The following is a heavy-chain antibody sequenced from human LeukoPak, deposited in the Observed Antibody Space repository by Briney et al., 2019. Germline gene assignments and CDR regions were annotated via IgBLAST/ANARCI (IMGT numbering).Heavy chain of an antibody. D-gene: IGHD4-17*01. Sequence: SETLSLTCAVYGGSFSVYYWSWIRQPPGKGLEWIGEINHSGSTNYNPSLKSRVTISVDTSKNQFSLKLSSVTAADTAVYYCTTVTTWGGVGWFDPWGQGTLVTVSS. CDR2: INHSGST. V-gene: IGHV4-34*03. J-gene: IGHJ5*02. CDR1: GGSFSVYY. CDR3: TTVTTWGGVGWFDP.